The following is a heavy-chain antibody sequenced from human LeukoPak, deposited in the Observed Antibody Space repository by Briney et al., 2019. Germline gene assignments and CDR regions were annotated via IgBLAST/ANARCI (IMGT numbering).Heavy chain of an antibody. D-gene: IGHD3-22*01. V-gene: IGHV3-30*02. J-gene: IGHJ4*02. Sequence: GGPLGLSCAPSGFTSSSYWMAWVRKAPGKGLEWVAFIRYDGSNKYYADSVKGRFTISRDNSKNTLYLQMNSLRAEDTAVYYCAKDRPITMIVVPRGRYFDYWGQGTLVTVSS. CDR1: GFTSSSYW. CDR2: IRYDGSNK. CDR3: AKDRPITMIVVPRGRYFDY.